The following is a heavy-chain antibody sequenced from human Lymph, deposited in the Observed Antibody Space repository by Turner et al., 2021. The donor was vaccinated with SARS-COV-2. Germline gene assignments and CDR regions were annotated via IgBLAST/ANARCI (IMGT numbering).Heavy chain of an antibody. Sequence: QVQLVGSGGGVVKPGRPLRLSCAAFGFTFSSYAMHWVRQAPGKGLEWVTVISYDGSNKYYADSVKGRFTISRDNSKNTLYLQMNSLRAEDTAVYYCAKVRSIFGVVIGGMDVWGQGTTVTVSS. CDR3: AKVRSIFGVVIGGMDV. V-gene: IGHV3-30*18. J-gene: IGHJ6*02. CDR2: ISYDGSNK. D-gene: IGHD3-3*01. CDR1: GFTFSSYA.